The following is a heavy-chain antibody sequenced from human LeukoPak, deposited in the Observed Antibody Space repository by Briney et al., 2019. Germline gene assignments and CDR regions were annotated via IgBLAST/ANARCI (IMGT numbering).Heavy chain of an antibody. CDR2: TRYDGSNK. J-gene: IGHJ4*02. CDR1: GFTFSSYG. D-gene: IGHD6-13*01. Sequence: GGSLRLSCAASGFTFSSYGMHWVRQAPGKGLEWVAFTRYDGSNKYYADSVKGRFTISRDNSKNTLYLQMNSLGAEDTAVYYCAKDTTSIAAAGTFDYWGQGTLVTVSS. CDR3: AKDTTSIAAAGTFDY. V-gene: IGHV3-30*02.